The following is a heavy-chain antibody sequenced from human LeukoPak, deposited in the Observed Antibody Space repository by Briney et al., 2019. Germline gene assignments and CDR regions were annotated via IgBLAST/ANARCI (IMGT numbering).Heavy chain of an antibody. CDR1: GGSISSYY. Sequence: SETLSLTCTASGGSISSYYWSWIRQPPGKGLEWIGDIYYSGSTNYNPSLKSRVTISVDTSKNQFSLKLSSVTAADTAVYYCARGKLGILDYWGQGTLVTVSS. CDR3: ARGKLGILDY. CDR2: IYYSGST. J-gene: IGHJ4*02. V-gene: IGHV4-59*01. D-gene: IGHD7-27*01.